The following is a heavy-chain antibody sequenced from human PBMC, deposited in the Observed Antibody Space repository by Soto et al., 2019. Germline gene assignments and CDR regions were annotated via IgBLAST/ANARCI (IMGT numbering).Heavy chain of an antibody. CDR3: STTVITAPLFEY. J-gene: IGHJ4*02. CDR1: GFTFSGHY. Sequence: GGSLRLSCEGSGFTFSGHYMDWVRQAPGKGLEWLGRIRNKPNGHTTAYAASVKGRFTISGDDSKNLVYLQMNSLKSEDTALYYCSTTVITAPLFEYWGQGTLVTV. D-gene: IGHD2-21*02. V-gene: IGHV3-72*01. CDR2: IRNKPNGHTT.